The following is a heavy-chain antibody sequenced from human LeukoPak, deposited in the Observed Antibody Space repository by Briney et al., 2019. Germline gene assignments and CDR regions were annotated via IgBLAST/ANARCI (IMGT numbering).Heavy chain of an antibody. CDR2: ISAYNGNT. D-gene: IGHD3-22*01. V-gene: IGHV1-18*01. Sequence: GASVKVSCKASGYTFTSYGISWVRQAPGQGLEWMGWISAYNGNTNYAQKLQGRVTMTTDTSTSTAHMELRSLRSDDTAVYYCVRDRSGNYYGSDDGCNDYWGQGTLVTVSS. CDR1: GYTFTSYG. CDR3: VRDRSGNYYGSDDGCNDY. J-gene: IGHJ4*02.